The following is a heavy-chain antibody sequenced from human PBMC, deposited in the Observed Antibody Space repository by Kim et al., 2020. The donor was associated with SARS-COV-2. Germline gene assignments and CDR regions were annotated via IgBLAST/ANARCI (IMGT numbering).Heavy chain of an antibody. CDR2: ISGSGGST. J-gene: IGHJ4*02. V-gene: IGHV3-23*01. Sequence: GGSLRLSCAASGFTFSSYAMSWVRQAPGKGLEWVSAISGSGGSTYYADSVKGRFTISRDNSKNTLYLQMNSLRAEDTAVYYCAKGTYYYGSARGYFDYWGQGTLVTVSS. CDR3: AKGTYYYGSARGYFDY. CDR1: GFTFSSYA. D-gene: IGHD3-10*01.